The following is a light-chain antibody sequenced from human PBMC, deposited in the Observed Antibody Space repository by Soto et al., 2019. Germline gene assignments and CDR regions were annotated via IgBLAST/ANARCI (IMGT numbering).Light chain of an antibody. CDR2: DVT. CDR3: SSYTSSSTPYV. CDR1: SSDVGGYNY. Sequence: HSALTQPASVSGSPGQSITISCTGTSSDVGGYNYVSWYQQHPVKAPKLMIYDVTNRPSGVSDRFSGSKSGNTASLTISGLQAEDEADYYCSSYTSSSTPYVFGTGTKLTV. V-gene: IGLV2-14*01. J-gene: IGLJ1*01.